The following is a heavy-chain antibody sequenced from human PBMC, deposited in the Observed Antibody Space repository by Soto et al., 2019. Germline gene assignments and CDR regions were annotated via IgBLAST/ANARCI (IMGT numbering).Heavy chain of an antibody. D-gene: IGHD1-1*01. J-gene: IGHJ6*02. Sequence: SVKVSCKASGGTFSSYAISWVRQAPGQGLEWMGGIIPIFGTANYAQKFQGRVTITADESTSTAYMELSSLRSEDTAVYYCARGLERRYYYYYGMDVWGQGTTVTVSS. CDR2: IIPIFGTA. V-gene: IGHV1-69*13. CDR1: GGTFSSYA. CDR3: ARGLERRYYYYYGMDV.